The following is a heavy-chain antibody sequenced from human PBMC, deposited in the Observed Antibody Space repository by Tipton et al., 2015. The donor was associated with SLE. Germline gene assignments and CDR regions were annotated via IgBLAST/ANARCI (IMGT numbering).Heavy chain of an antibody. CDR1: GGSISSYY. D-gene: IGHD2-15*01. J-gene: IGHJ4*02. CDR2: VYYSGTT. V-gene: IGHV4-59*12. CDR3: ARRLRGPHFDS. Sequence: GLVKPSETLSLTCTVSGGSISSYYWSWIRQPLGKGLEYIGSVYYSGTTNYIPSLKSRVTISIDKSKNQFSLKLTSVTAADTAVYYCARRLRGPHFDSWGQGTLVTVSS.